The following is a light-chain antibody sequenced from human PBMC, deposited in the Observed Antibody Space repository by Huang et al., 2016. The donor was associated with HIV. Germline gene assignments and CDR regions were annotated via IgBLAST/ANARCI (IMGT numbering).Light chain of an antibody. CDR1: QSLSSQ. J-gene: IGKJ1*01. CDR2: GVS. V-gene: IGKV3-15*01. Sequence: EIVMTQSPATLSVSPGERVTLSCRASQSLSSQLAWYQQQRGQAPRLLIYGVSTRATDIPARFSGSGSGTDFTLTINSLQSEDFATYYCQQYNDWPLTFGQGTEVEIK. CDR3: QQYNDWPLT.